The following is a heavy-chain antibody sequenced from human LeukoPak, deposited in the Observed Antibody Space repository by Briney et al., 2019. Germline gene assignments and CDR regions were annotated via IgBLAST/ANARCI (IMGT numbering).Heavy chain of an antibody. CDR3: TTDSRSSQEWQLPILGGDY. CDR2: IRSKAYGGTT. CDR1: GFTFGDYA. V-gene: IGHV3-49*04. J-gene: IGHJ4*02. Sequence: GGSQRLSCTASGFTFGDYAMIWVRQAPGKGLEWVGFIRSKAYGGTTECAASVKGRFTISRDDSRSIAYLQMNSLQTEDTAVYYCTTDSRSSQEWQLPILGGDYWGQGTLVTVSS. D-gene: IGHD1-26*01.